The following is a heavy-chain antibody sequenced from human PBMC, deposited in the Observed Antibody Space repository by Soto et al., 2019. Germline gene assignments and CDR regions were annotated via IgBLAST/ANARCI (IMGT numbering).Heavy chain of an antibody. D-gene: IGHD5-18*01. V-gene: IGHV4-39*01. Sequence: SETLSLTCTVSGGSISSSSYYWGWIRQPPGKGLEWIGSIYYSGSTYYNPSLKSRVTISVDTSKNQFSLKLSSVTAADTAVYYCASYSSGSPFGDPEIDYWGQGTLVTVSS. CDR1: GGSISSSSYY. J-gene: IGHJ4*02. CDR3: ASYSSGSPFGDPEIDY. CDR2: IYYSGST.